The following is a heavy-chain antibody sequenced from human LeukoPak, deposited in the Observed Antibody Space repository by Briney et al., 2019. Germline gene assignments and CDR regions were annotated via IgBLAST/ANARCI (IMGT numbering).Heavy chain of an antibody. CDR2: IIPIFGPA. CDR1: GGTFSRFA. CDR3: ARDYCSSTSCLFDY. D-gene: IGHD2-2*01. Sequence: ASVKVSCKTSGGTFSRFAISWVRQAPGQGLEWMGGIIPIFGPANYAQKFQGRVTITADESTSTAYMELSSLRSDDTAVYYCARDYCSSTSCLFDYWGQGTLVTVSS. V-gene: IGHV1-69*13. J-gene: IGHJ4*02.